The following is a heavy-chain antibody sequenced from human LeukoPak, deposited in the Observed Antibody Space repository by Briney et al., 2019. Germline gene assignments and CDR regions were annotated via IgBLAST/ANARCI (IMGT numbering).Heavy chain of an antibody. J-gene: IGHJ4*02. CDR1: GGTFSSYA. Sequence: SVKVSCKASGGTFSSYAISWVRQAPGQGLEWMGGIIPIFGTANYAQKFQGRVTVTADESTSTAYMELSSLRSEGTAVYYCASMTTVTTWLDYWGQGTLVTVSS. D-gene: IGHD4-17*01. CDR3: ASMTTVTTWLDY. V-gene: IGHV1-69*13. CDR2: IIPIFGTA.